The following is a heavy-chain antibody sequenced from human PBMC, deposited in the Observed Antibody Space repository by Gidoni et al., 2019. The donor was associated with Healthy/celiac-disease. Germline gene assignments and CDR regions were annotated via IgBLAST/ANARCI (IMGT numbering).Heavy chain of an antibody. D-gene: IGHD3-3*01. V-gene: IGHV1-69*01. Sequence: QVQLVQSGAEVKKPGSSVKVSCKASGGTFSSYAISWVRQAPGQGLEWMGGIIPSLGTANYEQKFQGRVTITADESTSTAYMELSSLRSEDTAVYYCARGGRGREEWFGFDPWGQGTLVTVSS. CDR2: IIPSLGTA. J-gene: IGHJ5*02. CDR1: GGTFSSYA. CDR3: ARGGRGREEWFGFDP.